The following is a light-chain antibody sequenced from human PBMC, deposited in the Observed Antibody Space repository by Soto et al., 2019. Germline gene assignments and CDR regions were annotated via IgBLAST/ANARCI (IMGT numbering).Light chain of an antibody. CDR3: QKYNNWPWT. J-gene: IGKJ1*01. CDR1: QSVSSSY. Sequence: EIVLTQSPGTLSLSPGERATLSCRASQSVSSSYLAWYQQKTGQPPRILIYGESTRATGIPDRLSGSGSGTEFNLTISRLQSVDFAVYSCQKYNNWPWTCGQGTKVDIK. V-gene: IGKV3-15*01. CDR2: GES.